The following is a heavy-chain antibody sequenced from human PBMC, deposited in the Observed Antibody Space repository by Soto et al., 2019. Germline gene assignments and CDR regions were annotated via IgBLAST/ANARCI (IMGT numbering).Heavy chain of an antibody. CDR2: IYYSGGT. D-gene: IGHD1-26*01. CDR3: ATQEVGGSYVYTFDP. Sequence: NPSETLSLTCTVSGGSISSSSYYWGWIRQPPGKGLEWIGSIYYSGGTYYNPSLKSRVTISVDTSKNQFSLKLSSVTAADTAVYYCATQEVGGSYVYTFDPWGQGTLVTVSS. V-gene: IGHV4-39*01. J-gene: IGHJ5*02. CDR1: GGSISSSSYY.